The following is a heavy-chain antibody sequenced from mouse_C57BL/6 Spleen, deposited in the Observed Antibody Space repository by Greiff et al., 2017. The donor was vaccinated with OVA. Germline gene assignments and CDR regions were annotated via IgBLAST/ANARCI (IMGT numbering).Heavy chain of an antibody. Sequence: EVQLQQSGPELVKPGASVKISCKASGYTFTDYYMNWVKQSHGKSLEWIGDINPNNGGTSYNQKFKGKATLTVDKSSITAYMELRSLTSEDSAVYYCARSYYGSSYSYWGQGTTLTVSS. CDR1: GYTFTDYY. V-gene: IGHV1-26*01. CDR2: INPNNGGT. J-gene: IGHJ2*01. CDR3: ARSYYGSSYSY. D-gene: IGHD1-1*01.